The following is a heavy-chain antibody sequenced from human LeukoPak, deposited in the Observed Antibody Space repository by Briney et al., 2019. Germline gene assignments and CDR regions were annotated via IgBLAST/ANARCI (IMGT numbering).Heavy chain of an antibody. CDR2: IYYSGST. V-gene: IGHV4-39*01. D-gene: IGHD3-22*01. CDR1: GGSISSSNYC. Sequence: PSETLSLTCTVSGGSISSSNYCWGWIRQPPGKGLEWIGSIYYSGSTYYNPSLKSRVTISVDTSKNQFSLKLSSVTAADMAVYYCARQSASDYYDSSDSFDYWGQGTLVTVSS. CDR3: ARQSASDYYDSSDSFDY. J-gene: IGHJ4*02.